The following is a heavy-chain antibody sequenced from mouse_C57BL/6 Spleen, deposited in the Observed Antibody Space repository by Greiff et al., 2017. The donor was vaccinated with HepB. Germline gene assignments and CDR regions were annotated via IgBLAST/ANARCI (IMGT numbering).Heavy chain of an antibody. D-gene: IGHD2-1*01. CDR3: TSSRGNYPYYAMDY. Sequence: VQLQQSGTVLARPGASVKMSCKTSGYTFTSYWMHWVKQRPGQGLEWIGAIYPGNSDTSYNQKFKGKAKLTAVTSASTAYMELSSLTNEDSAVYYCTSSRGNYPYYAMDYWGQGTSVTVSS. CDR1: GYTFTSYW. J-gene: IGHJ4*01. CDR2: IYPGNSDT. V-gene: IGHV1-5*01.